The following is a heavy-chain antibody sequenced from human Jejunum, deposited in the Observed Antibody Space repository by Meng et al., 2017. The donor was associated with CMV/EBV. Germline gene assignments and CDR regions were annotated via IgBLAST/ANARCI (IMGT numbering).Heavy chain of an antibody. Sequence: SCASSGFTFSSCDMNWVRQAPAKGLEWVSYISSSDSIYYAVSVKGRFTISRDNAKNSLYLQMNSLRAEDTALYYCATDDYGVNPAYWGQGTLVTVSS. J-gene: IGHJ4*02. V-gene: IGHV3-48*03. CDR1: GFTFSSCD. CDR2: ISSSDSI. CDR3: ATDDYGVNPAY. D-gene: IGHD4-23*01.